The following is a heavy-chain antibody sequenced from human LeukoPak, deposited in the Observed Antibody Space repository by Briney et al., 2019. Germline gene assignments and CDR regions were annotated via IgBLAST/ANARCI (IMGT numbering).Heavy chain of an antibody. D-gene: IGHD3-22*01. Sequence: SVKVSCKASGGTFSSYAISWVRQAPGQGLEWMGGIIPIFGTADYAQKFQGRVTITADESTSTAYMELSSLRSEDTAVYYCARDDDSSGYYYVGWGQGTLVTVSS. CDR1: GGTFSSYA. CDR3: ARDDDSSGYYYVG. CDR2: IIPIFGTA. V-gene: IGHV1-69*13. J-gene: IGHJ4*02.